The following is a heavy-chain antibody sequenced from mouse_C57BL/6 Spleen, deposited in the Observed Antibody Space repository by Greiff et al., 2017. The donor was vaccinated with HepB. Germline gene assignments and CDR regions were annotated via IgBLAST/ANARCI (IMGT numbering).Heavy chain of an antibody. CDR2: IYPGDGDT. D-gene: IGHD2-2*01. J-gene: IGHJ3*01. CDR3: ARGGYGYGHFAY. V-gene: IGHV1-82*01. CDR1: GYAFSSSW. Sequence: QVQLKESGPELVKPGASVKISCKASGYAFSSSWMNWVKQRPGKGLEWIGRIYPGDGDTNYNGKFKGKATLTADKSSSTAYMQLSSLTSEDSAVYFCARGGYGYGHFAYWGQGTLVTVSA.